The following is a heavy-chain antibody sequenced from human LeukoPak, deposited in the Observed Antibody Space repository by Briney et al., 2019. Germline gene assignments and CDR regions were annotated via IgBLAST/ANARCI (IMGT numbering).Heavy chain of an antibody. CDR2: IYYSGST. J-gene: IGHJ3*02. CDR3: ARHYYGGSGAFDI. CDR1: GGSLSSYY. V-gene: IGHV4-59*08. Sequence: PSETLSLTCTVSGGSLSSYYWSWIRQPPGKGLEWIGYIYYSGSTNYNPSLKSRVTMSVDTSKKQFSLTLSFVTAADTAIYYCARHYYGGSGAFDIWGQGTMVTVS. D-gene: IGHD4-23*01.